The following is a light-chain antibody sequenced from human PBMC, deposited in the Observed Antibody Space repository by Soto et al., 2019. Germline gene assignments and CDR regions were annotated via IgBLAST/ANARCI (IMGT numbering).Light chain of an antibody. CDR2: DAS. CDR3: HQRQSWPRT. CDR1: QSVRTY. J-gene: IGKJ1*01. Sequence: EIVLTQSPVTLSLSPGERATLSCRASQSVRTYLAWYQVKPGQAPRLLIYDASRRASGVPARFSGSGSGTDFTLTISDVEPEDFAVYYCHQRQSWPRTFGQGTKVDIK. V-gene: IGKV3-11*01.